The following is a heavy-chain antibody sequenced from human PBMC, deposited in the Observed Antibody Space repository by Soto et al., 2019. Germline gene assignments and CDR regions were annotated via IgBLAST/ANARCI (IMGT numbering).Heavy chain of an antibody. D-gene: IGHD2-15*01. CDR3: ARAGHCSGGSCYSSPSDY. CDR1: GGSISSGGYY. Sequence: SETLSLTCTVSGGSISSGGYYWSWIRQHPGKGLEWIGYIYYSGSAYYNPSLKSRVTISVDTSKNQFSLKLSSVTAADTAVYYCARAGHCSGGSCYSSPSDYWGQGTLVTVSS. V-gene: IGHV4-31*03. CDR2: IYYSGSA. J-gene: IGHJ4*02.